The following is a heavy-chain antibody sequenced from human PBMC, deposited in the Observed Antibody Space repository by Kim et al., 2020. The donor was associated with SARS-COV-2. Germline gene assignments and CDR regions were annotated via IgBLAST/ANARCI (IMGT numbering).Heavy chain of an antibody. CDR1: GGSFSGYY. J-gene: IGHJ3*02. Sequence: SETLSLTCAVYGGSFSGYYWSWIRQPPGKGLEWIGEINHSGSTNYNPSLKSRVTISVDTSKNQFSLKLSSVTAADTAVYYCARFPWREPNCSSTSCLGAPKDDAFDIWGQGTMVTVSS. D-gene: IGHD2-2*01. CDR3: ARFPWREPNCSSTSCLGAPKDDAFDI. CDR2: INHSGST. V-gene: IGHV4-34*01.